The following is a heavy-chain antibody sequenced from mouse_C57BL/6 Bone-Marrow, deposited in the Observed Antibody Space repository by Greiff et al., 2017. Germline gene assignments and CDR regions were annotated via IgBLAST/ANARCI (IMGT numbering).Heavy chain of an antibody. CDR2: IDPENGDT. CDR1: GFNIKDDY. V-gene: IGHV14-4*01. CDR3: TRIAY. J-gene: IGHJ3*01. Sequence: EVQLQQSGAELVRPGASVKFSCTASGFNIKDDYMPWVKQRPEQGLEWIGWIDPENGDTESASKFQGKATITVDTSAYKAYLQLSSLTSEDAAVYYCTRIAYWGQGTLVTVSA.